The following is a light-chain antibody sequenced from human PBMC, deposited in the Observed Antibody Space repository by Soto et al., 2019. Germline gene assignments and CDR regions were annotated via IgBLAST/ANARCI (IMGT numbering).Light chain of an antibody. CDR1: QGISSY. J-gene: IGKJ1*01. V-gene: IGKV1-9*01. Sequence: IQFTQSPSSLSASVGDRVTITCRASQGISSYLAWYQQKPGKAPKLLIYAASTLQSGVPSRFSGSGSGTEFTLTISSLQPDDFATYYCQQYNSYWTFGQGTKVDIK. CDR3: QQYNSYWT. CDR2: AAS.